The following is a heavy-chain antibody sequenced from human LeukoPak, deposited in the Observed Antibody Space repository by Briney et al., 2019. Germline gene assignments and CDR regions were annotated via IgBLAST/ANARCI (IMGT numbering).Heavy chain of an antibody. CDR2: INPNSGDT. Sequence: ASVKVSCKASGYTFTGYYMHWVRQAPGQGLEWMGWINPNSGDTNYAQKFQGRVTMTRDTSISTAYMELSRLRSDDTAVYYCARDRCSSTSCYTDYWGQGTLVTVSS. CDR1: GYTFTGYY. D-gene: IGHD2-2*02. V-gene: IGHV1-2*02. J-gene: IGHJ4*02. CDR3: ARDRCSSTSCYTDY.